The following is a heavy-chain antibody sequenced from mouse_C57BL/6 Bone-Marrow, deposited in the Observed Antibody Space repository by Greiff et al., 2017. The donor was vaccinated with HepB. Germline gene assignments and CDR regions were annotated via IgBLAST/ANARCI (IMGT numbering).Heavy chain of an antibody. V-gene: IGHV1-61*01. J-gene: IGHJ2*01. CDR1: GYTFTSYW. CDR2: IYPSDSET. CDR3: ARAPYGNYLYYFDY. D-gene: IGHD2-1*01. Sequence: QVQLQQPGAELVRPGSSVKLSCKASGYTFTSYWMDWVKQRPGQGLEWIGNIYPSDSETHYNQKFKDKATLTVDKSSSTAYMQLSSRTSEDSAVYYCARAPYGNYLYYFDYWGQGTTLTVSS.